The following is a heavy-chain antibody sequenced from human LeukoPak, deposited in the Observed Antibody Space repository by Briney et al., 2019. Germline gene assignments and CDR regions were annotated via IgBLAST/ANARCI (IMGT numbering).Heavy chain of an antibody. Sequence: SQTLSLTCTVSGGSISSGDYYWSWIRQPPGKGPEWIGYIYYSGSTYYNPSLKSRVTISVDTSKNQFSLKLSSVTAADTAVYYCARDRIAAAGFDYWGQGTLVTVSS. CDR3: ARDRIAAAGFDY. D-gene: IGHD6-13*01. CDR1: GGSISSGDYY. CDR2: IYYSGST. V-gene: IGHV4-30-4*01. J-gene: IGHJ4*02.